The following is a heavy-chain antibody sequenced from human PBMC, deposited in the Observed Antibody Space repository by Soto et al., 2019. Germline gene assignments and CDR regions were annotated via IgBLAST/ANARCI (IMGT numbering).Heavy chain of an antibody. V-gene: IGHV4-59*01. CDR3: ARDPRGYCSGGCCAHHGRFDS. D-gene: IGHD2-15*01. CDR1: GGSISSYY. J-gene: IGHJ5*01. CDR2: IYYSGST. Sequence: PSETLSVTCTVSGGSISSYYWSWSRQPPWKGLEWIGYIYYSGSTNYNPSLKSRVTISVDTSKNQFSLKLSSVTAADTAVYYCARDPRGYCSGGCCAHHGRFDSSGRRTLDIVSA.